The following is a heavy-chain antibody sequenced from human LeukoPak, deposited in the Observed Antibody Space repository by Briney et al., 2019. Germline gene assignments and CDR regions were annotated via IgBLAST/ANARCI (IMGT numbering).Heavy chain of an antibody. CDR3: ARDRSGPPSISEAGGWFDP. CDR2: IIPIFGTA. J-gene: IGHJ5*02. V-gene: IGHV1-69*05. D-gene: IGHD3-9*01. Sequence: GASVKVSCKASGGTFSSYAISWVRQAPGQGLEWMGGIIPIFGTANYAQKFQGRVTITTDESTSTAYMELSSLRSEDTAVYYCARDRSGPPSISEAGGWFDPWGQGTLVTVSS. CDR1: GGTFSSYA.